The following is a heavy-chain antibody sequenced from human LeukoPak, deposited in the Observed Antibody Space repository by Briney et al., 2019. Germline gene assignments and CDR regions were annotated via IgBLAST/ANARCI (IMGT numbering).Heavy chain of an antibody. CDR1: GGSLSGYY. CDR2: INHSGST. D-gene: IGHD3-3*01. CDR3: ARESRLTYYDFWSGYYTGVRWFDP. J-gene: IGHJ5*02. Sequence: SETLSLTCAVYGGSLSGYYWSWIRQPPGKGLEWIGEINHSGSTNYNPSLKSRVTISVDTSKNQFSLKLSSVTAADTAVYYCARESRLTYYDFWSGYYTGVRWFDPWGQGTLVTVSS. V-gene: IGHV4-34*01.